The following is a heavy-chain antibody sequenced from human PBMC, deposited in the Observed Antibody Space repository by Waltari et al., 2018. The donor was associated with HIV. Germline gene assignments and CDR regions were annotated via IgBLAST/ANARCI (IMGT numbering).Heavy chain of an antibody. D-gene: IGHD2-8*01. CDR1: GGSVINSDYY. J-gene: IGHJ6*02. CDR2: IYYTGTT. Sequence: QLQLQQSGPGLVKPSETLSLTCTVSGGSVINSDYYWDFIRQSPGKGLEWIGNIYYTGTTFYNPSLKSRVTMSADLSRNQFSLRLNSVTAADTAIYYCAGRPRMAAFYLYYGMDVWGQGTTVTVSS. V-gene: IGHV4-39*01. CDR3: AGRPRMAAFYLYYGMDV.